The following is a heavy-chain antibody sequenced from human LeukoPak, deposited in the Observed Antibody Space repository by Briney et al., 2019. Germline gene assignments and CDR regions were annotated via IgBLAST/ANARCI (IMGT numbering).Heavy chain of an antibody. Sequence: SQTLSLTCTVSGGSVSSSSYYWGWIHQPPGKGLEWIGSIYYSGSTYYNPSLKSRVTISVDTSKNQFPLKLSSVTAADTAVYYCARYCSGGSCYSLESYWGQGTLVTVSS. CDR1: GGSVSSSSYY. V-gene: IGHV4-39*06. CDR3: ARYCSGGSCYSLESY. J-gene: IGHJ4*02. CDR2: IYYSGST. D-gene: IGHD2-15*01.